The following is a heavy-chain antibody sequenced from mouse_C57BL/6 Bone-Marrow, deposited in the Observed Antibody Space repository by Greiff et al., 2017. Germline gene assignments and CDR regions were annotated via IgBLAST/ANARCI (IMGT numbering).Heavy chain of an antibody. Sequence: EVQLQQSGPELVKPGASVKISCKASGYTFTDYYMNWVKQSPGKSLEWIGDINPNNGGTSYNQKFKGKATLTVDKSSSTAYMELRSLTSEVSAVYYCASWRDYDGGYYFDYWGQGTTLTVSS. D-gene: IGHD2-4*01. CDR3: ASWRDYDGGYYFDY. V-gene: IGHV1-26*01. CDR2: INPNNGGT. J-gene: IGHJ2*01. CDR1: GYTFTDYY.